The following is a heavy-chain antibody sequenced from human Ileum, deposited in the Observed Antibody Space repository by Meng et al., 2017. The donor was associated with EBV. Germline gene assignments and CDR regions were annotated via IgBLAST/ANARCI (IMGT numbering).Heavy chain of an antibody. J-gene: IGHJ5*02. D-gene: IGHD4-23*01. CDR1: CGSSNDVY. CDR3: ARYGRCNGNSFYCFDP. Sequence: QRHPQPWDTGLLKPPGAPALTWCVYCGSSNDVYGTWLRRPPGKGLEWIGEIHQSGYTKFHPSLSSRATISRDTSNNQFSLRLNSVTAAHTALYYCARYGRCNGNSFYCFDPWGQGTLVTVSS. CDR2: IHQSGYT. V-gene: IGHV4-34*01.